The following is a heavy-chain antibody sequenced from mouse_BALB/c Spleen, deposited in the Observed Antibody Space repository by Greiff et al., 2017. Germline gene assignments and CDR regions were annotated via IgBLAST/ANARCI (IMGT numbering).Heavy chain of an antibody. V-gene: IGHV2-6-5*01. Sequence: QVQLKESGPGLVAPSQSLSISCTVSGFSLTDYGVSWVRQPQGKGLEWLGVIWGGGSTCYNSALKSRQSISKDNSKSQVFLTMNSLQTDDTSMYYCAKHGVAKDYWGQGTSVTVSS. CDR3: AKHGVAKDY. D-gene: IGHD5-1*01. CDR2: IWGGGST. CDR1: GFSLTDYG. J-gene: IGHJ4*01.